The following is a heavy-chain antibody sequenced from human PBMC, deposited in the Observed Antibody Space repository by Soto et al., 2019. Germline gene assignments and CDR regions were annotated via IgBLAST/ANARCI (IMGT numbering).Heavy chain of an antibody. CDR3: AKSDWFDP. V-gene: IGHV3-74*01. Sequence: GGSLRLSCAASGFTFSSYWMNWVRQAPGKGLVWVSRIKYDGSTTYYADSVKGRFTISRDNAKNTLYLQMNSLRVEDTAVYYCAKSDWFDPWGQGTLVTVSS. CDR2: IKYDGSTT. CDR1: GFTFSSYW. J-gene: IGHJ5*02.